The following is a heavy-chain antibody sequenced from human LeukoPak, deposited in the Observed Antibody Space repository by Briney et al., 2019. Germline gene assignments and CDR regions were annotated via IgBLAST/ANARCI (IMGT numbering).Heavy chain of an antibody. CDR2: IYYSGST. CDR3: ARVRVADFDY. D-gene: IGHD2-15*01. J-gene: IGHJ4*02. CDR1: GGSISSNTFY. Sequence: SETLSFTCTVSGGSISSNTFYWGWIRQPPGKGLEWIGSIYYSGSTFYNPSLKSRVSISVDTSRNQFSLKLNSVTAADTALYYCARVRVADFDYWGQGTLVTVSS. V-gene: IGHV4-39*07.